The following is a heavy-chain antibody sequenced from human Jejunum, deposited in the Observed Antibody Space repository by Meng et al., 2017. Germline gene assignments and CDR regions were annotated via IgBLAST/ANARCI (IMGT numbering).Heavy chain of an antibody. D-gene: IGHD2-2*01. CDR1: GYTFTSYA. Sequence: QVQLVQSWAEVKKTGDSVKVSCKTSGYTFTSYAMHWVRQDPGQRLEWMGWINAANGDTRYSQKFQGRVTITRDTSARTAYMEVSSLRFEDTAVYYCARESWDSTGSYWFDSWGQGTLVTVSS. V-gene: IGHV1-3*01. J-gene: IGHJ5*01. CDR2: INAANGDT. CDR3: ARESWDSTGSYWFDS.